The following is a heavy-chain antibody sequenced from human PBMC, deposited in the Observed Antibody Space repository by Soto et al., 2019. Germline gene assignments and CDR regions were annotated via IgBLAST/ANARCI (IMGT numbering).Heavy chain of an antibody. J-gene: IGHJ3*02. Sequence: QVQLVESGGGVVQPGGSLRLSCAAPGFTFSTYGMHWVRQAPGKGLEWVAVISYDGSNKYYADSVKGRFTISRDNSKNTLYLQMNSLRAEDTDVYYCAKDSAFDIWGQGTMVTVSS. CDR1: GFTFSTYG. V-gene: IGHV3-30*18. CDR3: AKDSAFDI. CDR2: ISYDGSNK.